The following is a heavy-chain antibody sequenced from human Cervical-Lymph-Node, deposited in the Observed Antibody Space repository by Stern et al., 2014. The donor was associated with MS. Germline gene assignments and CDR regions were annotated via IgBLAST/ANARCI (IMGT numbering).Heavy chain of an antibody. CDR3: ARERFSSSSRLFDY. V-gene: IGHV3-30-3*01. D-gene: IGHD6-6*01. CDR1: GFTFDSYA. Sequence: VQLEESGGGVVQPGRSLRLSCAASGFTFDSYAMHWVRQTPGKGLEWVAVISYDGDNKYYADSVKGRFTISRDNYKNTLYLLMNSLRPEDTAVYYCARERFSSSSRLFDYWGQGALVTVTS. CDR2: ISYDGDNK. J-gene: IGHJ4*02.